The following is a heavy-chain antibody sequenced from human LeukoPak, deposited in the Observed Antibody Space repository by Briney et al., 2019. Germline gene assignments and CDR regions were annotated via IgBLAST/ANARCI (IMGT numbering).Heavy chain of an antibody. Sequence: TGGSLRLSCAASGFTFSSYAMHWVRQAPGKGLEWVAVISYDGSNKYYADSVKGRFTISRDNSKNTLYLQMNSLRAEDTAVYYCARDGELWFGDIWGSYFDYWGQGTLVTVSS. CDR1: GFTFSSYA. V-gene: IGHV3-30*04. CDR3: ARDGELWFGDIWGSYFDY. CDR2: ISYDGSNK. D-gene: IGHD3-10*01. J-gene: IGHJ4*02.